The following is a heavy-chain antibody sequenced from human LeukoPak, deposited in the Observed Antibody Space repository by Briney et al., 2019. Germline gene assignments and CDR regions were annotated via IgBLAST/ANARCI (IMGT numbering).Heavy chain of an antibody. D-gene: IGHD4-23*01. CDR2: TNPNSGNT. CDR3: ARSQHGGIDY. CDR1: RYTFTTYE. V-gene: IGHV1-8*01. Sequence: ASVKVSCKASRYTFTTYEINWVRQATGQGLEWMGWTNPNSGNTGYAQKFQGRVTMTRNTSITTAYMELSNLRSEDTAVYYCARSQHGGIDYWGQGTLVTVSS. J-gene: IGHJ4*02.